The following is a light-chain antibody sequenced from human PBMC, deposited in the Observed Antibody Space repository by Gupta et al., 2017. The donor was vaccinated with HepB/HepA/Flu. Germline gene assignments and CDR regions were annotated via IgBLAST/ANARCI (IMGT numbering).Light chain of an antibody. CDR2: QDN. V-gene: IGLV3-1*01. Sequence: SYDLTQPPSVSVSPGQTASITCSGDKLGDKYACWYQQQPGQSPVLVIYQDNKRPSGIPGRFSGSNSGNTATLTISGTQAMDEADYYCQAGDSSTPWVFGGGTKLTVL. CDR1: KLGDKY. J-gene: IGLJ3*02. CDR3: QAGDSSTPWV.